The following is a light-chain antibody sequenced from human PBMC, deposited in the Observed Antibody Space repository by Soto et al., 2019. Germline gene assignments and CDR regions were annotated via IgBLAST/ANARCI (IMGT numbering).Light chain of an antibody. CDR3: SSYAGSNNWV. J-gene: IGLJ3*02. CDR1: SSDVGDYNY. CDR2: EVS. V-gene: IGLV2-8*01. Sequence: QSALTQPPSASGSPGQSVTISCTGTSSDVGDYNYVSWYQQYPGKAPKLMIYEVSKRPSGVPDHFSGSKSGNTASLTVSGLQAEDEADYYCSSYAGSNNWVFGGGTKLTVL.